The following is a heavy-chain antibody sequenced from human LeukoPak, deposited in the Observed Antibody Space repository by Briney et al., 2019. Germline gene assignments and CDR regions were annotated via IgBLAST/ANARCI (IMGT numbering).Heavy chain of an antibody. CDR2: IIPIFGTA. D-gene: IGHD6-19*01. CDR3: ARDSLAVAGTFDY. J-gene: IGHJ4*02. V-gene: IGHV1-69*05. Sequence: SVKASCKASGGTFSSYAISWVRQAPGQGLEWMGGIIPIFGTANYAQKFQGRVTITTDVSTSTAYMELSSLRSEDTAVYYCARDSLAVAGTFDYWGQGTLVTVSS. CDR1: GGTFSSYA.